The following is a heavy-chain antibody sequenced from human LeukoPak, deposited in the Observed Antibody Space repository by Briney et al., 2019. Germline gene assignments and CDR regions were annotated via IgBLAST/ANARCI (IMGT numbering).Heavy chain of an antibody. D-gene: IGHD6-13*01. Sequence: SETLSLTCTVSGGSISSYYWSWIRQPPGKGLEWIGYIYYSGSTNYNPSLKSRVTISVDTSKNQFSLKLSSVTAADTAVYYCARGPSSYGMDVWGQGTTVTVSS. CDR2: IYYSGST. J-gene: IGHJ6*02. CDR1: GGSISSYY. CDR3: ARGPSSYGMDV. V-gene: IGHV4-59*01.